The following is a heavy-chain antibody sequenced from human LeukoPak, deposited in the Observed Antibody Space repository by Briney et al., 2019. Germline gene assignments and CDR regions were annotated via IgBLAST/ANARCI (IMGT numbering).Heavy chain of an antibody. J-gene: IGHJ6*03. CDR3: ARQGVTAAENNCFYYYVDF. V-gene: IGHV1-2*02. D-gene: IGHD6-13*01. Sequence: ASVKVSCKASGYTFTGYYMHWVRHAPGQGLEWMGWINPNSGGTNYAQKFQGRVTMTRDTSISTAYMEQRSLRSADTAVYYWARQGVTAAENNCFYYYVDFWGKGTTVTVSS. CDR2: INPNSGGT. CDR1: GYTFTGYY.